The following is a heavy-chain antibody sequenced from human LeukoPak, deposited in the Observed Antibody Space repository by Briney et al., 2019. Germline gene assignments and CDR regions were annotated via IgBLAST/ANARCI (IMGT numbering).Heavy chain of an antibody. J-gene: IGHJ3*02. D-gene: IGHD3-22*01. CDR2: ISGRGVNT. V-gene: IGHV3-23*01. CDR3: AKELLYYYDSSGYPATAFDI. CDR1: GFTFSIYA. Sequence: GGSLRLSCVASGFTFSIYAMTWVRQTPEKGLEWVSSISGRGVNTYYADSVKSRFTLSRDNSKNTLYLQMNSLRAEDTAVYYCAKELLYYYDSSGYPATAFDIWGQGTMVTVSS.